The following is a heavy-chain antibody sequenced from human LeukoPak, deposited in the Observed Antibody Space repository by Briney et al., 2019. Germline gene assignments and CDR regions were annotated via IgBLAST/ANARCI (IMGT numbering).Heavy chain of an antibody. J-gene: IGHJ3*01. Sequence: GGSLGLSCVASGFTFSSYWMHWVRQDPRKGLVWVSRINGDGRNINYADSVRGRFTISRDNAKNTLYLQMNTLRVEDTAVYYCARDSSGYKSFDLWGQGTMVTVSS. CDR3: ARDSSGYKSFDL. V-gene: IGHV3-74*01. CDR2: INGDGRNI. CDR1: GFTFSSYW. D-gene: IGHD3-22*01.